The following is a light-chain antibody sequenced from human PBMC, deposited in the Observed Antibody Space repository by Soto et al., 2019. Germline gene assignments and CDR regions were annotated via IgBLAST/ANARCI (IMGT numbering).Light chain of an antibody. CDR2: DGS. CDR3: QPSGT. Sequence: DIPMTQSPATLSASVGERVTITCRASQSISGWLAWYQQKPGKAPKLLIYDGSSLESGVPSRFSGGGSGTEFTLTISSLHPDDFAPYYCQPSGTFGQGTKVEIK. CDR1: QSISGW. V-gene: IGKV1-5*01. J-gene: IGKJ1*01.